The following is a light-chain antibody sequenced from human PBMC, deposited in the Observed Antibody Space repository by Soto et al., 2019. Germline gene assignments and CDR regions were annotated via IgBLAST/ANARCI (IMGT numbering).Light chain of an antibody. J-gene: IGLJ3*02. CDR2: SNN. CDR3: AAWDDSLNGV. V-gene: IGLV1-44*01. Sequence: QSVLTQPPSASGTPGQRVTISCSGSSSNIGSNTVNWYQQLPGTAPKLLIYSNNQRPSGVPDRFSGSKSGTSASLANSGLQSEDEADYYCAAWDDSLNGVFGGGTKVTVL. CDR1: SSNIGSNT.